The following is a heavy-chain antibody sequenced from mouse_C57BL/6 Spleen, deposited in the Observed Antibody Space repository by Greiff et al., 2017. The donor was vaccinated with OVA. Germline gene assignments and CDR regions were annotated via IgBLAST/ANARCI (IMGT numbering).Heavy chain of an antibody. CDR2: INPNNGGT. J-gene: IGHJ4*01. D-gene: IGHD2-1*01. V-gene: IGHV1-26*01. Sequence: VQLQQSGPELVKPGASVKISCKASGYTFTDYYMNWVKQSHGKSLEWIGDINPNNGGTSYNQKFKGKATLTVDKSSSTAYMELRSLTSEDSAVYYCARSYGNIFYAMDYWGQGTSVTVSS. CDR3: ARSYGNIFYAMDY. CDR1: GYTFTDYY.